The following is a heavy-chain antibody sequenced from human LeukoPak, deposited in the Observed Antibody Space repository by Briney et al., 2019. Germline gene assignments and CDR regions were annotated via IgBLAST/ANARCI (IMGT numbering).Heavy chain of an antibody. V-gene: IGHV5-51*01. CDR3: ARPEYTSHSGIFSRFLDY. CDR2: IYPRDSDT. Sequence: GESLKISCKGSGYSFTGYWIGWVRQMPGKGLEWMGIIYPRDSDTRYSPSFQGQVTISVDKSISTAYLQWSSLKASDTAMYYCARPEYTSHSGIFSRFLDYWGQAPLVTVSS. J-gene: IGHJ4*02. D-gene: IGHD1-26*01. CDR1: GYSFTGYW.